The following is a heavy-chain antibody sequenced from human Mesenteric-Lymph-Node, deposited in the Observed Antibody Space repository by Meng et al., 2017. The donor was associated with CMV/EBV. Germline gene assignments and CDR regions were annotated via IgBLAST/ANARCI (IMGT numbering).Heavy chain of an antibody. D-gene: IGHD3-10*01. CDR1: GLTFSGHW. J-gene: IGHJ6*02. CDR3: ARRYGSGSYWDYGMDV. V-gene: IGHV3-7*01. Sequence: GESLKISCAASGLTFSGHWMSWVRQAPGKGLEWVANIKEDGSQKYYVDSVTGRFTISRNNAKSSLYLQMNGLRAEDTAVYYCARRYGSGSYWDYGMDVWGQGTTVTVSS. CDR2: IKEDGSQK.